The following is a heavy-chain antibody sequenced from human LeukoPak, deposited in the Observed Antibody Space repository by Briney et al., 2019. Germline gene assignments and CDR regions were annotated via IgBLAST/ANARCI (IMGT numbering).Heavy chain of an antibody. J-gene: IGHJ4*02. D-gene: IGHD5-18*01. CDR2: IYYSGST. CDR1: GGSISSYY. V-gene: IGHV4-59*01. Sequence: SETLSLTCTVSGGSISSYYWSWIRQPPGKGLEWIGYIYYSGSTNYNPSLKSRVTISVDTSRNQFSLKLSSVTAADTAVYYCARGYSYGYVVYWGQGTLVTVSS. CDR3: ARGYSYGYVVY.